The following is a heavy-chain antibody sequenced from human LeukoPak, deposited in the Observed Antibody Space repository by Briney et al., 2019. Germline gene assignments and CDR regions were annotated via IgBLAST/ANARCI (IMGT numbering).Heavy chain of an antibody. CDR3: ARGKLLRYFDY. V-gene: IGHV3-30*04. CDR1: GFTFSSYA. CDR2: ISYDGSNK. Sequence: GGSLRLSCAASGFTFSSYAMHWVRQAPGKGLEWVAVISYDGSNKYYADSVKGRFTISRDNSKNTLYLQMNSLRAEDTAVYYCARGKLLRYFDYWGQGTLVTVS. J-gene: IGHJ4*02. D-gene: IGHD3-10*01.